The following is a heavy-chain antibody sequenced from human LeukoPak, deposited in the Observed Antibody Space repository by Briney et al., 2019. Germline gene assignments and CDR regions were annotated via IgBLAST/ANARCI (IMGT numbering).Heavy chain of an antibody. Sequence: SGPTLVNPTQTLTLTCTFSGFSLSTSGMCVSWIRQPPGKALEWLARIDWDDDKYYSTSLKTRLTISKDTSKNQVVLTMTNMDPVDTATYYCARLSSTSSNFDYWGQGTLVTVSS. V-gene: IGHV2-70*11. CDR1: GFSLSTSGMC. CDR3: ARLSSTSSNFDY. D-gene: IGHD2-2*01. CDR2: IDWDDDK. J-gene: IGHJ4*02.